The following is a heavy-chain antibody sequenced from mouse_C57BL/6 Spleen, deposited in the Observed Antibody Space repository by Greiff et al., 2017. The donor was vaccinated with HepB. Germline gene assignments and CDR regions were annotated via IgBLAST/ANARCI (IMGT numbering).Heavy chain of an antibody. CDR3: ARRVDGNQVYFDY. CDR1: GFTFSDYY. J-gene: IGHJ2*01. CDR2: ISNGGGST. V-gene: IGHV5-12*01. Sequence: EVNVVESGGGLVQPGGSLKLSCAASGFTFSDYYMYWVRQTPEKRLEWVAYISNGGGSTYYPDTVKGRFTISRDNAKNTLYLQMSRLKSEDTAMYYCARRVDGNQVYFDYWGQGTTLTVSS. D-gene: IGHD2-1*01.